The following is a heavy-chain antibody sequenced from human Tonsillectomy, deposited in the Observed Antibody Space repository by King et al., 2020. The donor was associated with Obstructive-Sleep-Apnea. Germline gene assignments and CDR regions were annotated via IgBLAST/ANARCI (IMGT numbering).Heavy chain of an antibody. CDR2: INHSGST. J-gene: IGHJ4*02. D-gene: IGHD1-26*01. V-gene: IGHV4-34*01. CDR3: ARGAVGAQPGRGDY. CDR1: GGSFSGYY. Sequence: VQLQQWGAGLLKPSETLSLTCAVYGGSFSGYYWSWIRQPPGKGLEWIGEINHSGSTNYNPSLTSRVTISVDTSKNQFSLKLSSVTAADTAVYYCARGAVGAQPGRGDYWGQGTLVTVSS.